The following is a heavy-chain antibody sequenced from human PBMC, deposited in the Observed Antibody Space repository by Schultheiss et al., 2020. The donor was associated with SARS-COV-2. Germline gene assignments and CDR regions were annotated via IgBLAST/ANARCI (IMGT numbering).Heavy chain of an antibody. CDR3: ARGMWFDP. J-gene: IGHJ5*02. Sequence: SETLSLTCTVSGASISSYYWSWIRQPAGKGLEWIGRVYSSGTTNYNPSLKSRVTMSVDTSKNQSSLKLSSVTAADTAVYYCARGMWFDPWGQGTLVTVSS. CDR1: GASISSYY. V-gene: IGHV4-4*07. CDR2: VYSSGTT.